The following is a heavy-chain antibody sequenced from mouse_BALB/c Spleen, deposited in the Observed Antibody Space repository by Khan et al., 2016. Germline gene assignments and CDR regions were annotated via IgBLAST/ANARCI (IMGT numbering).Heavy chain of an antibody. Sequence: EVQLQESGPGLVKPSQSLSLTCTVTGYSITSDYAWHWIRQFPGNKLEWMGYITYSGSTSYNPSLKSRISITRDPSKNQFFLQLNSVTTQDTAPFYCARCQLAAWYFDVWCAGTTVTVSS. J-gene: IGHJ1*01. D-gene: IGHD4-1*02. CDR2: ITYSGST. CDR1: GYSITSDYA. CDR3: ARCQLAAWYFDV. V-gene: IGHV3-2*02.